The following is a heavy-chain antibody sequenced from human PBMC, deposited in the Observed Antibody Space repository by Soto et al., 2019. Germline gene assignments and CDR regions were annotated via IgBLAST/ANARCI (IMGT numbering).Heavy chain of an antibody. CDR1: GYTFTSYG. CDR3: ARVPEYSSSRRVSGYYYYMDV. D-gene: IGHD6-6*01. CDR2: ISAYNGNT. J-gene: IGHJ6*03. V-gene: IGHV1-18*01. Sequence: GASVKVSCKASGYTFTSYGISWVRQAPGQGLEWMGWISAYNGNTNYAQKLQGRVTMTTDTSTSTAYMELRSLRSDDTAVYYCARVPEYSSSRRVSGYYYYMDVWGKGTTVTVSS.